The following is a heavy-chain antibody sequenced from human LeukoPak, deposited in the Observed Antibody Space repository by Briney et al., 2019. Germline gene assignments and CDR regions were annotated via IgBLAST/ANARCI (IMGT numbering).Heavy chain of an antibody. V-gene: IGHV3-23*01. CDR1: GFTFSSYA. J-gene: IGHJ4*02. CDR3: AKENAMIVVLITFDS. D-gene: IGHD3-22*01. Sequence: GGSLRLSCAASGFTFSSYAMSWVRQAPGKGLECVSAVSATGGSTYYADSVKGRFTISRDNSRNTLYLQMNSLRAEDTAVYYCAKENAMIVVLITFDSWGQGTLVTVSS. CDR2: VSATGGST.